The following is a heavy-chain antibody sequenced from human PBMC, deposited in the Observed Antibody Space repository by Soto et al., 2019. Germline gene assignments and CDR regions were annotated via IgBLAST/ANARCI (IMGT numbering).Heavy chain of an antibody. Sequence: QITLKESGPTLVKPTQTLTLTCTFSGFSLSTSEVGVGWIRQPPGKAPEWLALIYWDDDKRYSPSLKSRLTITKDTSKNQVVLTMTNMDPVDTATYYCAHRFDWYYFDSWGQGTLVTVSS. D-gene: IGHD3-9*01. J-gene: IGHJ4*02. CDR3: AHRFDWYYFDS. V-gene: IGHV2-5*02. CDR1: GFSLSTSEVG. CDR2: IYWDDDK.